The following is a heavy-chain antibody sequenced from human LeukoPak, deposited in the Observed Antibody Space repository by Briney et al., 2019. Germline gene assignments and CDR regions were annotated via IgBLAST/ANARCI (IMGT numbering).Heavy chain of an antibody. CDR3: ARGNPSIAVVTLYYYGMDV. Sequence: ASVKVSCKASGYTFTSYDINWVRQATGQGLEWMGWMNPNSGNTGYAQKFQGRVTMTRNTSISTAYMELSSLRSEDTAVYYCARGNPSIAVVTLYYYGMDVWGQGTTVTVSS. J-gene: IGHJ6*02. CDR1: GYTFTSYD. CDR2: MNPNSGNT. D-gene: IGHD6-19*01. V-gene: IGHV1-8*01.